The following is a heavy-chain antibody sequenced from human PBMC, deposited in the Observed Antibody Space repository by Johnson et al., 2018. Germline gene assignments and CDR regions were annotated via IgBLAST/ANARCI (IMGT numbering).Heavy chain of an antibody. CDR3: AKDLYYYDSSHDAFDI. V-gene: IGHV3-23*04. CDR1: GFTFSSYA. CDR2: ISGSGGST. J-gene: IGHJ3*02. Sequence: LQLVQSGGGLVQPGGSLRLSCAASGFTFSSYAMSWVRQAPGKGLEWVSAISGSGGSTYYADSVQGRFTISRDNSKNTLYLQMNSLRAEDTAVYYCAKDLYYYDSSHDAFDIWGQGTMVTVSS. D-gene: IGHD3-22*01.